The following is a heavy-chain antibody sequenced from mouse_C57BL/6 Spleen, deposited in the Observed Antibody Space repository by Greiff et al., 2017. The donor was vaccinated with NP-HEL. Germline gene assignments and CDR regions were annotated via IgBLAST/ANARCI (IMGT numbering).Heavy chain of an antibody. CDR2: INPSTGGT. J-gene: IGHJ2*01. D-gene: IGHD2-4*01. Sequence: EVQRVESGPELVKPGASVKISCKASGYSFTGYYMNWVKQSPEKSLEWIGEINPSTGGTTYNQKFKAKATLTVDKSSSTAYMQLKSLTSEDSAVYYCARTKDYDYEGDYWGQGTTLTVSS. V-gene: IGHV1-42*01. CDR3: ARTKDYDYEGDY. CDR1: GYSFTGYY.